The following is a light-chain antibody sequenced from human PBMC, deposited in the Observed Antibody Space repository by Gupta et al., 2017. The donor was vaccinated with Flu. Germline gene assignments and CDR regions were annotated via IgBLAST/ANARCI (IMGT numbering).Light chain of an antibody. V-gene: IGKV1-5*03. CDR2: KST. J-gene: IGKJ1*01. CDR3: QQHTYYWT. CDR1: ESVDRS. Sequence: DIHITQSPSNLAASVGDRVTITCRASESVDRSLAWYQQKPGKAPKLLIYKSTNLNSGVPSRVSGRGSGTDFTLTISSLQPDEFATYFCQQHTYYWTFGQGTKV.